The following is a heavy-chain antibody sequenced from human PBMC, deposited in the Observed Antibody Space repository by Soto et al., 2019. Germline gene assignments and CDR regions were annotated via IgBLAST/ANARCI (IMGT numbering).Heavy chain of an antibody. CDR1: GFSFRDYD. D-gene: IGHD1-26*01. V-gene: IGHV3-13*05. CDR2: LGAARDP. J-gene: IGHJ6*02. Sequence: EVQLVESGGGSVQPGESLRLSCAASGFSFRDYDMHWVRQRKGKGLEWVSALGAARDPYYVGSVKGRFSVSRDKAQSSLFLPMNTLRVDDPAVYFCARAYLGRLPRRADSYYEMDVWGRGTTVTVSS. CDR3: ARAYLGRLPRRADSYYEMDV.